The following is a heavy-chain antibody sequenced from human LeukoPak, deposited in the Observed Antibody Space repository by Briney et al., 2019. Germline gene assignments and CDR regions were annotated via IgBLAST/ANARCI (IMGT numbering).Heavy chain of an antibody. CDR1: GFTFDGYG. Sequence: AGSLRLSCAASGFTFDGYGMSWVRQPPGKGLEWVSGINWNGGSTGYADSVKGRFTISRDNAKNSLYLQMNSLRAEDTALYYCARDLGQFLEWLSKPSYFDYWGQGTLVTVSS. CDR2: INWNGGST. V-gene: IGHV3-20*04. D-gene: IGHD3-3*01. J-gene: IGHJ4*02. CDR3: ARDLGQFLEWLSKPSYFDY.